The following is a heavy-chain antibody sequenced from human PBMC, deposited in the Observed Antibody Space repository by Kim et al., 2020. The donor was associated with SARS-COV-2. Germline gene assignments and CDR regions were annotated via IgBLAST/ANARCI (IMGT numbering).Heavy chain of an antibody. Sequence: GGSLRRSCAASGFTFSSYAMHWVRQAPGKGLEWVAVISYDGSNKYYADSVKGRFTISRDNSKNTLYLQMNSLRAEDTAVYYCARPITMIVVVIRPDAFDICGQGTMVTVSS. J-gene: IGHJ3*02. V-gene: IGHV3-30*04. CDR2: ISYDGSNK. CDR3: ARPITMIVVVIRPDAFDI. D-gene: IGHD3-22*01. CDR1: GFTFSSYA.